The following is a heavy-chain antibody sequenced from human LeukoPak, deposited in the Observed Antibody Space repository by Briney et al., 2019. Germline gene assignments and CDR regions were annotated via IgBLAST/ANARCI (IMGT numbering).Heavy chain of an antibody. D-gene: IGHD5-24*01. CDR1: GGPISSYY. CDR2: IYYSGST. CDR3: ARDGMASDAFDI. J-gene: IGHJ3*02. Sequence: PSETLSLTCTVSGGPISSYYWSWIRQPPGKGLEWIGYIYYSGSTNYNPSLKSRVTISVDTSKNQFSLKLSSVTAADTAVYYCARDGMASDAFDIWGQGTMVTVSS. V-gene: IGHV4-59*01.